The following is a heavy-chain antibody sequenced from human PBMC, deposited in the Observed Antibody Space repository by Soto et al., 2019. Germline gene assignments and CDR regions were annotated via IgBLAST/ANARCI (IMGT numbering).Heavy chain of an antibody. CDR3: ASIAARPDYGMDV. CDR2: IYHSGST. Sequence: PSETLSLTCSVSGYSISSGYYWGWIRQPPGKGLEWIGSIYHSGSTYYNPSLKSRVTISVDTSKNQFSLKLSSVTAADTAVYYCASIAARPDYGMDVWGQGTMVTVSS. V-gene: IGHV4-38-2*01. D-gene: IGHD6-6*01. CDR1: GYSISSGYY. J-gene: IGHJ6*02.